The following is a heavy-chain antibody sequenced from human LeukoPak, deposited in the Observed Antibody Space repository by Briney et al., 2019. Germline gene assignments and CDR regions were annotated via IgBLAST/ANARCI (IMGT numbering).Heavy chain of an antibody. V-gene: IGHV1-2*02. CDR1: GYTFTGYY. CDR3: ARDLIAAKNAFDI. D-gene: IGHD6-6*01. J-gene: IGHJ3*02. CDR2: INPNSGGT. Sequence: ASVKVPCKASGYTFTGYYMHWVRQAPGQGLEWMGWINPNSGGTNYAQKFQGRVTMTRDTSISTAYMELSRLRSDDTAVYYCARDLIAAKNAFDIWGQGTMVTVSS.